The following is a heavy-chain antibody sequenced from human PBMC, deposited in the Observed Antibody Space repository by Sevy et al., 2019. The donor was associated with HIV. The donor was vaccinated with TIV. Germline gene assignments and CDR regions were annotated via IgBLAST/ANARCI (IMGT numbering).Heavy chain of an antibody. Sequence: GGSLRLSCTASGFSFSDYYMSWIRQAPGKGLEWISYISTSSGFTDYEDSVKGRFTISRDNAKNSLYLQMNSLRAEDTAVYFCARVRYNYGQKYFDYWGQGTLVTVSS. V-gene: IGHV3-11*06. CDR3: ARVRYNYGQKYFDY. J-gene: IGHJ4*02. CDR2: ISTSSGFT. D-gene: IGHD5-18*01. CDR1: GFSFSDYY.